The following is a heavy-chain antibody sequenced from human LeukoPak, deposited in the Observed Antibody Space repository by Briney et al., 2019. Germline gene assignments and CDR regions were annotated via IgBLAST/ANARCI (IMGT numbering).Heavy chain of an antibody. CDR1: GFTFSSYW. V-gene: IGHV3-74*01. D-gene: IGHD6-6*01. CDR3: ARELDSGYSSSRFDP. CDR2: INTDGSST. J-gene: IGHJ5*02. Sequence: SGGSLRLSCAASGFTFSSYWMHWVRQAPGKGLVWVSRINTDGSSTSYADSVKGRFTISRDNAKNMLYLQMNSLRAEDTAVYYCARELDSGYSSSRFDPWGQGTLVTVSS.